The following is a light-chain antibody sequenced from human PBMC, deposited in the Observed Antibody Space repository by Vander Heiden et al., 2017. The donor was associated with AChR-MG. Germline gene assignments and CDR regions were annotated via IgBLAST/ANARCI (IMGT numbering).Light chain of an antibody. CDR3: QQYGSSPPLT. CDR2: DAS. V-gene: IGKV3D-20*01. CDR1: QSVSSSY. Sequence: EIVLTQSPSTLSLSPGERATLSCGASQSVSSSYLAWYQQKPGRAPRLLIYDASSRATGIPDRFSGSGCGTDFTLTISRLEPEDFAVYYCQQYGSSPPLTFGGGTKVEIK. J-gene: IGKJ4*01.